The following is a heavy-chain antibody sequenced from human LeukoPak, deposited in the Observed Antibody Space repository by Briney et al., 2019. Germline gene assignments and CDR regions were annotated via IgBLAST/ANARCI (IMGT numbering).Heavy chain of an antibody. CDR3: ARHGYRDYSHFDS. CDR2: IYYHENT. V-gene: IGHV4-39*01. D-gene: IGHD4-17*01. J-gene: IGHJ4*02. CDR1: GGSISSSSDY. Sequence: SETLSLTCTVSGGSISSSSDYWGWIRQAPGKGLEWIGSIYYHENTYYNSSLKSRVTISVDTSKNQFSLKLSSVTATDTAVYLCARHGYRDYSHFDSWGQGTLVTVSS.